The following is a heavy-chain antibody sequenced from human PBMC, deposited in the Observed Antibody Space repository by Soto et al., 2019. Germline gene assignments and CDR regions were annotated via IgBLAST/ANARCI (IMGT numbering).Heavy chain of an antibody. CDR2: MSYSGST. V-gene: IGHV4-39*01. Sequence: SETLSLTCTVSGGSISSSSSYWGWIRQPPGKGLEWIGSIGSMSYSGSTYYNPSLKSRVTISVDTSKNQFSLKLNSVTAAVTAVYFCAKVSPFFDYWGQGLLVTVSS. CDR3: AKVSPFFDY. CDR1: GGSISSSSSY. J-gene: IGHJ4*01.